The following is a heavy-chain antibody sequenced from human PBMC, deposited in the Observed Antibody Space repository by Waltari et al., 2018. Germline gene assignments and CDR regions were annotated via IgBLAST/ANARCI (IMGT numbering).Heavy chain of an antibody. CDR2: ISGSGCST. D-gene: IGHD3-10*01. V-gene: IGHV3-23*04. CDR1: GFTFSSYA. Sequence: EVQLVESGGGLVQPGGSLRLSCAASGFTFSSYAMSWVRQAPGKGLESVSAISGSGCSTYYADSVKGPFTISRDNSKNTLYLQMNSLRAEDTAVYYCAKVVTMVQGAMGYWGQGTLVTVSS. CDR3: AKVVTMVQGAMGY. J-gene: IGHJ4*02.